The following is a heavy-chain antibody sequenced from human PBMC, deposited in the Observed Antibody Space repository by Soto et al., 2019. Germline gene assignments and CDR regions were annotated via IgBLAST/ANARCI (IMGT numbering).Heavy chain of an antibody. CDR3: TTESYITTVTVRFDY. V-gene: IGHV3-15*07. D-gene: IGHD3-10*01. CDR2: VKSKNDGGTT. Sequence: EVHLVESGGGLVKPGGSLRLSCAASGFTFSHAWTNWVRQTPGRGLEWVGRVKSKNDGGTTDFAAPVKGRFAISRDDSKNMVYLEMNSLQTEDTARYYCTTESYITTVTVRFDYWGQGTLVTVSS. J-gene: IGHJ4*02. CDR1: GFTFSHAW.